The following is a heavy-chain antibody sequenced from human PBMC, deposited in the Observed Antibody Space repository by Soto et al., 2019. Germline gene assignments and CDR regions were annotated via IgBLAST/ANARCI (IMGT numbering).Heavy chain of an antibody. V-gene: IGHV3-48*03. J-gene: IGHJ4*02. CDR3: ASPGITGTRVDY. CDR2: ISSSGSTI. Sequence: PGGSLRLSCAASGFTFSSYEMNWVRQAPGKGLEWVSYISSSGSTIYYADSVKGRFTISRDNAKNSLYLQMNSLRAEDTAVYYYASPGITGTRVDYWGQGTLVTVSS. CDR1: GFTFSSYE. D-gene: IGHD1-20*01.